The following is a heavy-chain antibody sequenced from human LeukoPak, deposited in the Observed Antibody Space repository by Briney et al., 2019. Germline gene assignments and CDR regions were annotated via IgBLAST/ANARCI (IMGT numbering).Heavy chain of an antibody. CDR3: ARVAPRYNWNDGPTNFDY. CDR1: GYTFTSYG. CDR2: ISAYNGNT. D-gene: IGHD1-1*01. J-gene: IGHJ4*02. V-gene: IGHV1-18*01. Sequence: GASVKVSCKASGYTFTSYGISWVRQAPGQGLEWMGWISAYNGNTNYAQKLQGRVTMTTDTSTSTAYMELRSLRSDDTAVYYCARVAPRYNWNDGPTNFDYWGQGTLVTVSS.